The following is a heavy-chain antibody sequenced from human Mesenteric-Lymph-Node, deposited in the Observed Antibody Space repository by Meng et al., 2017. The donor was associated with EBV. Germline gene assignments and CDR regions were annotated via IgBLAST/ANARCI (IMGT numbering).Heavy chain of an antibody. CDR1: AGPFSPYV. V-gene: IGHV1-69*01. CDR3: TRGDGYSHY. J-gene: IGHJ4*02. CDR2: IIPVFDTP. Sequence: QVQLVQSWAEGNKPGSSVKCSCEASAGPFSPYVISWVLQAPGQGLEWMGGIIPVFDTPNYAQKFQGRVTITADESTNTAYMELSSLKYEDTAVYYCTRGDGYSHYWGQGTLVTVSS. D-gene: IGHD5-24*01.